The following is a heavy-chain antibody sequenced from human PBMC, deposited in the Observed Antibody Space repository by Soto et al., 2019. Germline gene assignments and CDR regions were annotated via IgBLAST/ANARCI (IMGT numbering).Heavy chain of an antibody. CDR1: GDSIRSGEQY. Sequence: SETLSLTCTVSGDSIRSGEQYWSWIRQPPGKGLGWIGYIYYSGSTYYNPSLKSRVTLSVDTSKNQFSLELTSVTAADTAVYFCARVDTLSGYGCMDGWGQGTTVTVSS. J-gene: IGHJ6*02. CDR2: IYYSGST. D-gene: IGHD3-9*01. CDR3: ARVDTLSGYGCMDG. V-gene: IGHV4-30-4*01.